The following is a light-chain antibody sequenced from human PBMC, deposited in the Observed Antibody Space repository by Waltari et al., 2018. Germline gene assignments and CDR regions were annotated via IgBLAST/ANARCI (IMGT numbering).Light chain of an antibody. CDR3: QQYNNWPWT. CDR1: QSVSSN. V-gene: IGKV3-15*01. Sequence: EIVLTPSPATLSVSPGARATISCRASQSVSSNFAWYQQQPGQAPRLLIYGASTRATCIPARFSGSGSGTEFTLTISSMQSEDFAVYYCQQYNNWPWTFGQGTKVEIK. CDR2: GAS. J-gene: IGKJ1*01.